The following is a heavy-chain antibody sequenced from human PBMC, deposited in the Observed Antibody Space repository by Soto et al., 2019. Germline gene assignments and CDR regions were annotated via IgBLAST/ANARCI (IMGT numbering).Heavy chain of an antibody. D-gene: IGHD3-22*01. J-gene: IGHJ3*01. CDR3: ATRPLLPGAP. V-gene: IGHV3-53*01. CDR1: GFTFSSND. Sequence: EVQLVESGGGLIQPGGSLGLSCAASGFTFSSNDMNWVRQAPGKGLEWVSLIYSSGSTSYADSVKGRFTISRDNSKNTLYLQMSSLRAEDTAVYYCATRPLLPGAPWGQGTMVTVSS. CDR2: IYSSGST.